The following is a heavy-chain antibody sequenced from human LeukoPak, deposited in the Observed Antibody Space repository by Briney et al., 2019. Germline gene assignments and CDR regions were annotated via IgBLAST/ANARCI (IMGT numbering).Heavy chain of an antibody. CDR1: GYTFTSYY. Sequence: ASVEVSCKASGYTFTSYYMHWVRQAPGQGLEWMGIINPSGGSTSYAQKFQGRVTMTRDTSTRTVYMELSSLRSEDTAVYYCASLEWLIPLWGQGTLVTVSS. CDR3: ASLEWLIPL. CDR2: INPSGGST. J-gene: IGHJ4*02. D-gene: IGHD3-3*01. V-gene: IGHV1-46*03.